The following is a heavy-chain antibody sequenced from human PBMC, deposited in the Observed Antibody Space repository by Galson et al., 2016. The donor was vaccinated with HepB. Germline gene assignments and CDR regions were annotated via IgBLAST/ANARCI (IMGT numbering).Heavy chain of an antibody. D-gene: IGHD5-12*01. V-gene: IGHV4-61*02. CDR1: SGAISSGSYS. CDR2: VDTSGGT. J-gene: IGHJ5*01. Sequence: TLSLTCTVSSGAISSGSYSWSWIRQPAGKGLEWIGRVDTSGGTNYKPSLERRVTIALDTSKNQFSLKLTSVTAADTAVYYCAGGKFSGYDLGWFDSWGQGTLVTVSS. CDR3: AGGKFSGYDLGWFDS.